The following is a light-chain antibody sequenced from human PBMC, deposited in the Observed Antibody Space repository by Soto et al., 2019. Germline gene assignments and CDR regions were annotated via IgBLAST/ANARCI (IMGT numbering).Light chain of an antibody. CDR1: SSNIGRDT. Sequence: QSVLTQPPSASGTPGQRVIISCSGSSSNIGRDTVNWYRQFPGTAPKLLIYSNNQRPSGVPDRFSGSKSGNSASLAISGLQSEDEADYYCAVWDDSLNGLWVFGGGTKLTVL. V-gene: IGLV1-44*01. CDR2: SNN. CDR3: AVWDDSLNGLWV. J-gene: IGLJ3*02.